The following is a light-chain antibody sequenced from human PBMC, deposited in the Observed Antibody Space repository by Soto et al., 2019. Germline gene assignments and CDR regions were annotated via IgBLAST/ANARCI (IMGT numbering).Light chain of an antibody. Sequence: QSALTQPASVSGSPGQSITISCTGTSSYVGSYNLVSWYQQHPGKAPKLMIYEGSKRPSGVSNRFSASKSGNTASLTISGLQAEDEADFYCCSYAGSSTYVFGTGTKVTVL. CDR3: CSYAGSSTYV. V-gene: IGLV2-23*01. J-gene: IGLJ1*01. CDR2: EGS. CDR1: SSYVGSYNL.